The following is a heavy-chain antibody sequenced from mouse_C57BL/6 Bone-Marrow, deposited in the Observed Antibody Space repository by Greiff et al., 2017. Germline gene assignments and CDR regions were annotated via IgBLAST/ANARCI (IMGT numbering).Heavy chain of an antibody. CDR3: AREDGYYFFYAMDY. CDR1: GYTFTSYW. D-gene: IGHD2-3*01. CDR2: IDPSDSYT. Sequence: QVQLQQPGAELVMPGASVKLSCKASGYTFTSYWMHWVKQRPGQGLEWIGEIDPSDSYTNYNQKFKGKSTLTVDKSSSTAYMQLSSLTSEDSAVYYCAREDGYYFFYAMDYWGQGTSVTVSS. V-gene: IGHV1-69*01. J-gene: IGHJ4*01.